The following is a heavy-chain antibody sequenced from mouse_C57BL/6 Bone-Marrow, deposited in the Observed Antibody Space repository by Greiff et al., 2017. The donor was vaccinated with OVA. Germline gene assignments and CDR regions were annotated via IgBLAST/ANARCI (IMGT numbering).Heavy chain of an antibody. CDR3: ARSYDGYYFAY. CDR2: IDPSDSYT. Sequence: VQLQQPGAELVKPGASVKLSCKASGYTFTSYWMQWVKQRPGQGLEWIGEIDPSDSYTNYNQKFKGKATLTVDTSSSTAYMQLSSLTSEDSAVYYCARSYDGYYFAYWGQGTLVTVSA. CDR1: GYTFTSYW. V-gene: IGHV1-50*01. J-gene: IGHJ3*01. D-gene: IGHD2-3*01.